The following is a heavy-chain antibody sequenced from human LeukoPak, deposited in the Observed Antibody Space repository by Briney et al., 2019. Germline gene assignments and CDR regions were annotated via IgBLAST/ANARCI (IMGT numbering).Heavy chain of an antibody. Sequence: GESLKISCRTSLYSFVSHWIVWVRQMPGKGLEWQGIIYPRDSDTRYSPSFQGQVTISADKSISTAYLQWSSLKASDTAMYYCASHTAYNIAWHGYLVLWGRRTLVTVSS. CDR3: ASHTAYNIAWHGYLVL. CDR2: IYPRDSDT. V-gene: IGHV5-51*01. D-gene: IGHD3-10*01. CDR1: LYSFVSHW. J-gene: IGHJ2*01.